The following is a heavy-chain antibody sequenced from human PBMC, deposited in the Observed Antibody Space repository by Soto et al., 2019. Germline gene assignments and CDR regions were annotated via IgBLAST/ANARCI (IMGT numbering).Heavy chain of an antibody. CDR2: INHSGST. CDR3: ARGSHRDYGDYGGGFVWFDP. J-gene: IGHJ5*02. CDR1: GGSFSGYY. V-gene: IGHV4-34*01. Sequence: QVQLQQWGAGLLKPSETLSLTCAVYGGSFSGYYWSWIRQPPGKGLEWLGEINHSGSTNYNPSLKSRVTISVDTAKNQFSLKLSSVTAADTAVYYCARGSHRDYGDYGGGFVWFDPWGQGTLVTVSS. D-gene: IGHD4-17*01.